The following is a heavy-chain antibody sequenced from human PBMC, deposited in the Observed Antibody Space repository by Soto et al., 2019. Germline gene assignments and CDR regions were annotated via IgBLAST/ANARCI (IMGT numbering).Heavy chain of an antibody. CDR3: ARVVVVAATFWGDP. V-gene: IGHV4-59*08. CDR1: GGSISSYY. D-gene: IGHD2-15*01. J-gene: IGHJ5*02. CDR2: IYYSGST. Sequence: PSETLSLTCTVSGGSISSYYWSWIRQPPGKGLEWIGYIYYSGSTNYNPSLKSRVTISVDTSKNQFSLKLSSVTAADTAVYYCARVVVVAATFWGDPWGQVTLVTVS.